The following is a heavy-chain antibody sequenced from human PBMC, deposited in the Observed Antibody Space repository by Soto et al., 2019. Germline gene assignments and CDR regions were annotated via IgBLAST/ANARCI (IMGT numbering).Heavy chain of an antibody. D-gene: IGHD3-10*01. Sequence: QVQLVQSGAEVKKPGSSVRVSCKASGGTFSSYAISWVRQAPGRGLEWMGGIIPIFGTANYAQKFQGRVTITADESTSTAYMELSSLRSEDTAVYYCARVAGGFGESNAFDPWGQGTLVTVSS. CDR3: ARVAGGFGESNAFDP. J-gene: IGHJ5*02. CDR1: GGTFSSYA. V-gene: IGHV1-69*01. CDR2: IIPIFGTA.